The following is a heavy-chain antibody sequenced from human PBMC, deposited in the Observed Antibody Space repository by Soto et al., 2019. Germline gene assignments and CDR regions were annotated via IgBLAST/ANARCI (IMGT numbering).Heavy chain of an antibody. D-gene: IGHD4-17*01. CDR1: GGSISSGGYS. V-gene: IGHV4-30-2*01. Sequence: SETLSLTCAVSGGSISSGGYSWSWIRQPPGKGLEWIGYIYHSGSTYYNPSLKSRVTISVDRSKNQFSLKLSSVTAADTAVYYCARTYGDYEFWFDPWGQGTLVTVSS. CDR2: IYHSGST. J-gene: IGHJ5*02. CDR3: ARTYGDYEFWFDP.